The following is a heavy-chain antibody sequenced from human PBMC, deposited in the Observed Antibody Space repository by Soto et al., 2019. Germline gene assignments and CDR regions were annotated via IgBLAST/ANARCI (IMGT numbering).Heavy chain of an antibody. D-gene: IGHD4-17*01. CDR3: ATGDLAPQVFDY. J-gene: IGHJ4*02. CDR1: GGTFSSYT. V-gene: IGHV1-69*02. Sequence: QVQLVQSGAEVKKPGSSVKVSCKASGGTFSSYTISWVRQAPGQGLEWMGRIIPILGIANYAQKFQGRVTITADKSTSTAYMELSSLRSEDTAVYYCATGDLAPQVFDYWGQGTLVTVSS. CDR2: IIPILGIA.